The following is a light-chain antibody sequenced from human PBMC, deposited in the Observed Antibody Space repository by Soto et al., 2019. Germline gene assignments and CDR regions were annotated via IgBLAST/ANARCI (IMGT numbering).Light chain of an antibody. J-gene: IGLJ1*01. CDR2: DVN. V-gene: IGLV2-11*01. CDR1: DTNIGFYNF. CDR3: CSSAGTYPYV. Sequence: QSVLTQPLSVSGSPGQSVTISCTGTDTNIGFYNFVSWYQQHPDKAPHLVIYDVNKRPSGVPDRFYGSKSAKTACLTIAGRQADDEAHYSCCSSAGTYPYVLGTGNKV.